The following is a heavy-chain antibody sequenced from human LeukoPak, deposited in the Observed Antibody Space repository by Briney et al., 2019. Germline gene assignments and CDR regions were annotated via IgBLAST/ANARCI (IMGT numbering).Heavy chain of an antibody. V-gene: IGHV4-4*07. CDR3: ASTIFGNYCSSGCLRYMDV. CDR1: GGAISTFF. CDR2: MYTSGST. J-gene: IGHJ6*03. D-gene: IGHD5/OR15-5a*01. Sequence: SETLSHTCTVSGGAISTFFWTWIRQPAGKGLEWIGHMYTSGSTTYNPSLKSRVTISGDTSKNQFSLKLSSVTAADTAVYYCASTIFGNYCSSGCLRYMDVWGKGTTVTISS.